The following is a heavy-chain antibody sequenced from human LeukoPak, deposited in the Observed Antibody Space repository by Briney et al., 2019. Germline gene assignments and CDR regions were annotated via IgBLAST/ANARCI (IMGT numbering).Heavy chain of an antibody. D-gene: IGHD4-23*01. Sequence: SQTLSLTCTVSGCSISSGAYYWSWIRQHPGWGLEWIGYIYYSGSTYYNPSLKSRVAISVDTSENQFSLRLSSVTAADTAVYYCARYTTVVTPNAFDIWGQGTMVTVSS. J-gene: IGHJ3*02. CDR1: GCSISSGAYY. V-gene: IGHV4-31*03. CDR3: ARYTTVVTPNAFDI. CDR2: IYYSGST.